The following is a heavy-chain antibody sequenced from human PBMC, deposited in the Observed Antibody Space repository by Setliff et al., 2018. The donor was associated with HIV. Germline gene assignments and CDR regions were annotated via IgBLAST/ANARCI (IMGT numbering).Heavy chain of an antibody. J-gene: IGHJ2*01. D-gene: IGHD3-3*01. CDR1: GYSFADYA. V-gene: IGHV7-4-1*02. Sequence: ASVKVSCKASGYSFADYAMNWVRQAPRQGLEWMGYINTNTGNPTYAQGFTGRFVFSFDTSVTTAYLQITGLRTEDTAVYFCAGGGTHYDFWSGYHLGYFDLWGRGTLVTV. CDR2: INTNTGNP. CDR3: AGGGTHYDFWSGYHLGYFDL.